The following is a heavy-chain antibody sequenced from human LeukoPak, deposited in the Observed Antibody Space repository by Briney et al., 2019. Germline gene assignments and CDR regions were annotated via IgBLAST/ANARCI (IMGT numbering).Heavy chain of an antibody. CDR1: GGSISSGTYY. D-gene: IGHD3-3*01. CDR3: ARDLPAADYDFWSGYYNYYYYGMDV. J-gene: IGHJ6*02. CDR2: IYYSGST. V-gene: IGHV4-30-4*01. Sequence: SETLSFTCTVSGGSISSGTYYWSWIRQPPGKGLEWIGYIYYSGSTNYNPSLKSRVTISIDTSKNQFSLKLSSVTAADTAVYYCARDLPAADYDFWSGYYNYYYYGMDVWGQGTTVTVSS.